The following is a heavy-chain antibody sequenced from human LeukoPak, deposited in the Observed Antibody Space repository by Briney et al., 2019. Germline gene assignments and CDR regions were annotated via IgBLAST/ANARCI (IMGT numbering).Heavy chain of an antibody. D-gene: IGHD6-6*01. CDR1: GVSLSGYY. Sequence: SGTLSLTCAVYGVSLSGYYWRWIRQPPGRGLEWIGEISHSGSTNYNPSLKSRVTISVDTSKNQFSLKLSSVTAADTAVYYCARFTAAPYYYYYMDVWGKGTTVTVSS. J-gene: IGHJ6*03. CDR3: ARFTAAPYYYYYMDV. V-gene: IGHV4-34*01. CDR2: ISHSGST.